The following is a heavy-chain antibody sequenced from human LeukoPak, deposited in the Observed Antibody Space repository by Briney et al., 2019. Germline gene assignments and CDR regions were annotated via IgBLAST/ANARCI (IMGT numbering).Heavy chain of an antibody. CDR2: IWYDGSNK. J-gene: IGHJ4*02. Sequence: GGSLRLSCAASGFTFSSYGMHWVRQAPGKGLEWVAVIWYDGSNKYYADSVKGRFTISRDNSKNTLYLQMNSLRAEDTAVYYCARRIAAAKHFDYWGQGTLSPSPQ. CDR1: GFTFSSYG. V-gene: IGHV3-33*01. D-gene: IGHD6-13*01. CDR3: ARRIAAAKHFDY.